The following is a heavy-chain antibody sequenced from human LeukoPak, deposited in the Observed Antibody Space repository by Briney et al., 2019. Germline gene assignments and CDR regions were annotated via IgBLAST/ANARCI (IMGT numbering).Heavy chain of an antibody. CDR1: GYTFTSYY. Sequence: ASVKVSCKASGYTFTSYYMHWVRQAPGQGLEWMGIINPSGGSTSYAQKFQGRVTMTRDTSTSTVYKELSSLRSEDTAVYYCALDGYKTYIDYWGQGTLVTVSS. CDR3: ALDGYKTYIDY. J-gene: IGHJ4*02. D-gene: IGHD5-24*01. V-gene: IGHV1-46*01. CDR2: INPSGGST.